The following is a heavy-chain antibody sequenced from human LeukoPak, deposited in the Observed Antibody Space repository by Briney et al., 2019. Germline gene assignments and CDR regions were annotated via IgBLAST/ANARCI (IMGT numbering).Heavy chain of an antibody. CDR3: ATDTKDMLTTIGALDF. V-gene: IGHV3-15*01. CDR2: VKSKTDGGTT. Sequence: GGSLRLSCAASGFTFTNAWMTWVRQAPGKGLEWVGRVKSKTDGGTTDSAAPVKGRFTISRDDSKNTLYLQMNSLTTEDTAVYYCATDTKDMLTTIGALDFWGQGTLVTVSS. J-gene: IGHJ4*02. CDR1: GFTFTNAW. D-gene: IGHD5-12*01.